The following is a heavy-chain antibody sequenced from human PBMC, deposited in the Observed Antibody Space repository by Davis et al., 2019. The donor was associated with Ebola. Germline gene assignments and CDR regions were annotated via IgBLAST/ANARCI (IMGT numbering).Heavy chain of an antibody. CDR1: GFTVSSNY. J-gene: IGHJ6*02. CDR3: ARDVRYYDFWSGYPSRGYGMDV. Sequence: GESLKISCAASGFTVSSNYMSWVRQAPGKGLEWVSVIYSGGSTYYADSVKGRFTISRDNSKNTLYLQMNSLRAEDTAVYYCARDVRYYDFWSGYPSRGYGMDVWGQGTTVTVSS. V-gene: IGHV3-66*01. D-gene: IGHD3-3*01. CDR2: IYSGGST.